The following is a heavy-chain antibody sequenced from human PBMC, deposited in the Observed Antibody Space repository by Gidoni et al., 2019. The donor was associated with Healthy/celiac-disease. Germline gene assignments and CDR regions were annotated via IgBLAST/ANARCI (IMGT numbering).Heavy chain of an antibody. V-gene: IGHV3-30*03. CDR2: ISYDGSNK. CDR1: GFTFSSYG. J-gene: IGHJ4*02. CDR3: ARDGGEEVAATGFFDY. D-gene: IGHD2-15*01. Sequence: QVQLVESGGGVVQPGRSLRLSCAASGFTFSSYGMHWVRQAPGKGLEWVAVISYDGSNKYYADSVKGRFTISRDNSKNTLYLQMNSLRAEDTAVYYCARDGGEEVAATGFFDYWGQGTLVTVSS.